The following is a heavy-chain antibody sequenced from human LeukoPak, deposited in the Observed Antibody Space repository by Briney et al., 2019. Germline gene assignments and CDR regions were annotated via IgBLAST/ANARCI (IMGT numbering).Heavy chain of an antibody. CDR1: GFTFSSYS. V-gene: IGHV3-21*01. J-gene: IGHJ4*02. Sequence: GGSLRLSCAASGFTFSSYSMNWVRQAPGKGLEWVSSISSSSSYIYYADSVKGRFTISRDNAKNSLYLQMNSLRAEDTAVYYCAREAPYYYDSSGYYYPDYFDYWGQGTLVTVSS. D-gene: IGHD3-22*01. CDR2: ISSSSSYI. CDR3: AREAPYYYDSSGYYYPDYFDY.